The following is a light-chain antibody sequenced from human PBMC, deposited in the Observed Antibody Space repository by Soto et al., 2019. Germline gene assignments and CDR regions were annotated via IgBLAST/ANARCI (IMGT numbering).Light chain of an antibody. V-gene: IGKV1-5*01. CDR2: DAS. Sequence: DIQMTQFPSTLSASVGDRVTITCRVSQSISTWLAWYQQKPGKAPKLLIYDASSLESGVPSRFSGSGSGTEFTLSISGLQPDDLATYYCQQYKSYSPLTFGGGTKVDI. CDR1: QSISTW. J-gene: IGKJ4*01. CDR3: QQYKSYSPLT.